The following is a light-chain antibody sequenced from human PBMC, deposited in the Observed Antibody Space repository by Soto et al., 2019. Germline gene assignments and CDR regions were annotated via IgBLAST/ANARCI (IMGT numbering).Light chain of an antibody. Sequence: EIVLAQSPGTLSLSRGERATRSCRASQSVSSSYLAWYQQKPGQAPSLLMYEASTRATGIPARFSGGGSGTDFTLTISSLEPEDSAVYYCQQCTNWPWTFGQGTKVDIK. V-gene: IGKV3D-20*02. CDR2: EAS. CDR1: QSVSSSY. CDR3: QQCTNWPWT. J-gene: IGKJ1*01.